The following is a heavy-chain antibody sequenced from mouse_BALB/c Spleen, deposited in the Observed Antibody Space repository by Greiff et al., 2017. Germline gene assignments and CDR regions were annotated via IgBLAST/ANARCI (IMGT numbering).Heavy chain of an antibody. Sequence: EVQLQQSGAELVKPGASVKLSCTASGFNIKDTYMHWVKQRPEQGLEWIGRIDPANGNTKYDPKFQGKATITADTSSNTAYLQRSSLTSEDTAVYYCARHYGSSYAMDYWGQGTSVTVSS. CDR3: ARHYGSSYAMDY. CDR1: GFNIKDTY. CDR2: IDPANGNT. D-gene: IGHD1-1*01. V-gene: IGHV14-3*02. J-gene: IGHJ4*01.